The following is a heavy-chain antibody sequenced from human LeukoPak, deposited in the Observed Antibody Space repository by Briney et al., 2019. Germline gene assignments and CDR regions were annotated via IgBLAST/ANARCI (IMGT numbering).Heavy chain of an antibody. CDR2: ISNSGSTM. CDR3: ANRPTGKENAFET. CDR1: AFIFNNYY. J-gene: IGHJ3*02. D-gene: IGHD1-1*01. V-gene: IGHV3-11*04. Sequence: GGSLRLSCAASAFIFNNYYMSWIRQAPEKGLECVSYISNSGSTMFYADSVKGRFTISRDNAKKSLYLQMNSLRAEDTAVYFCANRPTGKENAFETWGQGTMVTVSS.